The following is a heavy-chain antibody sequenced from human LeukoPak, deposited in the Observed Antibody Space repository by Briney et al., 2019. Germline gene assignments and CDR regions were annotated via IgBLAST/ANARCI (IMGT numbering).Heavy chain of an antibody. CDR2: ISWNSGSI. Sequence: TGGSLRLSCAGSGFTFDDYAMHWVRHAPGKGLEWVSGISWNSGSIVYADSVKGRFTISRDNAKNSLYLQMNSLRAEDTALYYCAKDVASRPYAFDIWGQGTMVTVSS. V-gene: IGHV3-9*01. D-gene: IGHD3-3*02. J-gene: IGHJ3*02. CDR1: GFTFDDYA. CDR3: AKDVASRPYAFDI.